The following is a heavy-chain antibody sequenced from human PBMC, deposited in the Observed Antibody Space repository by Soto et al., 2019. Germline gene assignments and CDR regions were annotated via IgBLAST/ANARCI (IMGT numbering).Heavy chain of an antibody. D-gene: IGHD3-10*01. CDR3: ARLSITMVRGATFDY. CDR2: IYYSGST. V-gene: IGHV4-39*01. CDR1: GGSISSSSYY. J-gene: IGHJ4*02. Sequence: QLQLQESGPGLVKPSETLSLTCTVSGGSISSSSYYWGWIRQPPGKGLEWIGSIYYSGSTYYNPSLKSRVTISVDTSKNQFSLKLSSVTAADTAVYYCARLSITMVRGATFDYWGQGTLVTVSS.